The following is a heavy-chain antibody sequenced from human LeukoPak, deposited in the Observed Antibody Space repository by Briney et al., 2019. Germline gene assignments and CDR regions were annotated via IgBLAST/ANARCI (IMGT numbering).Heavy chain of an antibody. D-gene: IGHD3-3*01. J-gene: IGHJ4*02. V-gene: IGHV4-30-4*08. Sequence: SETLSLTCTVSGGSISSYYWSWIRQPPGKGLEWIGYIYYSGSTYYNPSLRSRVTISVDTSKNQFSLQLSSVTAADTAVYYCARVKVRGSGGITTFGVVIFDSWGQGTLVTVSS. CDR3: ARVKVRGSGGITTFGVVIFDS. CDR1: GGSISSYY. CDR2: IYYSGST.